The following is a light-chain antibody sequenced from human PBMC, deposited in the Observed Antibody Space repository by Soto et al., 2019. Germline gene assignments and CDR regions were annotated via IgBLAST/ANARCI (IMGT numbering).Light chain of an antibody. V-gene: IGKV3-20*01. Sequence: EIVFTQSPATLSLSPGARATLSCRASQSVNSTFLAWDQQKPAQARRLLNDSASSRATGIHDRFSGSGSGTDFTLTISRLEPEDFAVYYCHQYGSSPLTFGPGTKVDIK. CDR2: SAS. CDR3: HQYGSSPLT. J-gene: IGKJ3*01. CDR1: QSVNSTF.